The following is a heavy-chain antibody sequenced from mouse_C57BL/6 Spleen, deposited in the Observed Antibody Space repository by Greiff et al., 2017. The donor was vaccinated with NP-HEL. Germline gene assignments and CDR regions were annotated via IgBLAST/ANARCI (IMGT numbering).Heavy chain of an antibody. V-gene: IGHV1-5*01. Sequence: EVQLQQSGTVLARPGASVKMSCKTSGYTFTSYWMHWVKQRPGQGLEWIGAIYPGNSDTSYNQKFKGKAKLTAVTSASTPYMELSSLTKEDSAVYYCTRCSSYDYFDYWGQGTTLTVSS. D-gene: IGHD1-1*01. CDR3: TRCSSYDYFDY. CDR1: GYTFTSYW. J-gene: IGHJ2*01. CDR2: IYPGNSDT.